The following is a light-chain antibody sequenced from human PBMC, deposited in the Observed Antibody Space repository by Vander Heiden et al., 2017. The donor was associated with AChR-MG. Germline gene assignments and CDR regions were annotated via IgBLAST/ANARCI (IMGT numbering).Light chain of an antibody. CDR1: QSINSY. J-gene: IGKJ4*01. CDR2: AAS. Sequence: DIQLTQSPSSLSASVGDRVTITCRASQSINSYLNWYQQKPGKAPKLLIYAASSLQSGVPSRLSGSGSGTDFTLTISSLQPEDFETYYCKKSYNIPLTFGGGTKVEIK. CDR3: KKSYNIPLT. V-gene: IGKV1-39*01.